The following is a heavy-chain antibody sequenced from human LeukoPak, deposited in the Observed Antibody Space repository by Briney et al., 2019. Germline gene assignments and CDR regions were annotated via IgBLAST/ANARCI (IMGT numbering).Heavy chain of an antibody. Sequence: PGGSLRLSCAASGFTFSSYAMGWVRQAPGKGLEWVSAISGSGNSTYYADSVKGRFTISRDNSKNTLYLQMNSLRAEDTALYYCAKRDGYNSNPLKDWGQGTLVTVSS. D-gene: IGHD5-24*01. CDR3: AKRDGYNSNPLKD. CDR2: ISGSGNST. J-gene: IGHJ4*02. CDR1: GFTFSSYA. V-gene: IGHV3-23*01.